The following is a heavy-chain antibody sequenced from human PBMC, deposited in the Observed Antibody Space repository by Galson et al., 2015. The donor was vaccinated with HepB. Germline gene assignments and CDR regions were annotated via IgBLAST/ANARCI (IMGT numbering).Heavy chain of an antibody. CDR1: GFTFTSYG. CDR3: VRGTTAPDY. J-gene: IGHJ4*02. CDR2: ISRSGDTS. V-gene: IGHV3-23*01. Sequence: SLRLSCAACGFTFTSYGMSWVRQAPGKGLECVSAISRSGDTSDYADSVKGRFTVSRDSSTNTLYLQMNGLRADDTAIYYCVRGTTAPDYWGQGTLVTVSS. D-gene: IGHD2/OR15-2a*01.